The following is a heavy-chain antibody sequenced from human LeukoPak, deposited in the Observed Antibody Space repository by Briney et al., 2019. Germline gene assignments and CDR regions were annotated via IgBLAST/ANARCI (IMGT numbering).Heavy chain of an antibody. CDR3: AKVVNSGYYYYFDY. Sequence: GGSLRLSCAASGFTFKRYHMSWVRQAPGKGLEWVSAISGSGGSTYYADSVKGRFTISRDNSKNTLYMQMNSLRAEDTAVYYCAKVVNSGYYYYFDYWGQGTLVTVSS. J-gene: IGHJ4*02. V-gene: IGHV3-23*01. CDR1: GFTFKRYH. D-gene: IGHD3-22*01. CDR2: ISGSGGST.